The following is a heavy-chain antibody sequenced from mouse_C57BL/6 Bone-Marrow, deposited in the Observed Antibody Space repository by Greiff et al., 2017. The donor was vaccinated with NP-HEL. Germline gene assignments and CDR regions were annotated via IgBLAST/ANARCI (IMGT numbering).Heavy chain of an antibody. J-gene: IGHJ3*01. CDR2: IYPRSGNT. V-gene: IGHV1-81*01. Sequence: VQLQQSGAELARPGASVKLSCKASGYTFTSYGISWVKQRTGQGLEWIGEIYPRSGNTYYNEKFKCKATLTADKSSSTAYMELRSLTSEDSAVYFCAREILRSAWFAYWGQGTLVTVSA. CDR1: GYTFTSYG. D-gene: IGHD1-1*01. CDR3: AREILRSAWFAY.